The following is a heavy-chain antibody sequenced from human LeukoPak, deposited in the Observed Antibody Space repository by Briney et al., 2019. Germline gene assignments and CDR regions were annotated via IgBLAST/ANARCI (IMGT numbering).Heavy chain of an antibody. J-gene: IGHJ4*02. V-gene: IGHV3-23*01. CDR3: AKDDAWLRFGE. D-gene: IGHD3-10*01. CDR2: ISPSGDIT. CDR1: GFTFSDYY. Sequence: GGSLRLSCAASGFTFSDYYMSWIRQAPGKGLEWVSGISPSGDITYYADSVKGRFTISRDNSKNTLYLEVISLTAKDTAVYYCAKDDAWLRFGEWSQGTLVTVSS.